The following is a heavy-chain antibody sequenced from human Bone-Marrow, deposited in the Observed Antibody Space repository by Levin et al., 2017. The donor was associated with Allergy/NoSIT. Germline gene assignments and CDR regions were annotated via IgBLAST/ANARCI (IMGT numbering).Heavy chain of an antibody. Sequence: SCTVSGGSVSSSGFYWTWIRQYPGKGLEWIGHIYYPGNTSYNPSLKSRVSISEDRSKNQFSLKLDSVTAADTAVYYCARESVYYGSGSWIDCWGQGTLVTVSS. D-gene: IGHD3-10*01. V-gene: IGHV4-31*02. CDR3: ARESVYYGSGSWIDC. J-gene: IGHJ4*02. CDR1: GGSVSSSGFY. CDR2: IYYPGNT.